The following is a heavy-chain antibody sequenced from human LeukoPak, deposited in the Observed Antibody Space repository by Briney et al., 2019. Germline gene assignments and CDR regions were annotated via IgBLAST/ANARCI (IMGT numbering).Heavy chain of an antibody. Sequence: ASVKVSCKASGYTFTSYAMNWVRQAPGQGLEWMGWINAGYGNTRYSQKFQGRVTITRDTSANTAYMELSSLRSEDMAVYYCARAYSSSWPGPFFDYWGQGTLVTVSS. CDR3: ARAYSSSWPGPFFDY. V-gene: IGHV1-3*03. CDR1: GYTFTSYA. J-gene: IGHJ4*02. CDR2: INAGYGNT. D-gene: IGHD6-13*01.